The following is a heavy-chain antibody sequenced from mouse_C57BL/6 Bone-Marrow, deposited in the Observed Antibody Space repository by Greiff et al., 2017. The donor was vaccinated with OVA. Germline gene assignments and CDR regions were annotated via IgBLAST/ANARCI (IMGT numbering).Heavy chain of an antibody. CDR2: IDPSDSYT. V-gene: IGHV1-50*01. CDR3: ARLGWLLTWCAY. D-gene: IGHD2-3*01. CDR1: GYTFTSYW. J-gene: IGHJ3*01. Sequence: QVQLQQPGAELVKPGASVKLSCKASGYTFTSYWMQWVKQRPGQGLEWIGEIDPSDSYTNYNQKFKGKATLTVDTSSSTAYMQLSSLTSEDSAVYYCARLGWLLTWCAYWGQGTLVTVSA.